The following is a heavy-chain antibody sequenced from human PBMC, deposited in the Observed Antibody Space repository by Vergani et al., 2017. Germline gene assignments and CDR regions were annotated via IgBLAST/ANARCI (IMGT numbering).Heavy chain of an antibody. CDR3: AHRQVPLWLYGDYEVGWFDP. CDR2: IYWNDDK. D-gene: IGHD4-17*01. Sequence: QITLKESGPTLVKPTQTLTLTCTFSGFSLSTSGVGVGWIRQPPGKALEWLALIYWNDDKRYSPSLKSRLTITKDTSKNQVVLTMTNMDPVDTATYYCAHRQVPLWLYGDYEVGWFDPWGQGTLVTVSS. CDR1: GFSLSTSGVG. V-gene: IGHV2-5*01. J-gene: IGHJ5*02.